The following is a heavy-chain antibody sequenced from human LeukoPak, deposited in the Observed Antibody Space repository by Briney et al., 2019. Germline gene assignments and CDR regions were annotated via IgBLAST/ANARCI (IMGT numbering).Heavy chain of an antibody. V-gene: IGHV3-74*01. CDR2: INSDGSST. CDR1: GFTFSSYW. J-gene: IGHJ5*02. CDR3: ARGGYDSSGAPSFDP. D-gene: IGHD3-22*01. Sequence: GGSLRLSCAASGFTFSSYWMHWVRQAPGKGLVWVSRINSDGSSTSCADSVKGRFTISRDNAKNTLYLQMNSLRAEDTAVYYCARGGYDSSGAPSFDPWGQGTLVTVSS.